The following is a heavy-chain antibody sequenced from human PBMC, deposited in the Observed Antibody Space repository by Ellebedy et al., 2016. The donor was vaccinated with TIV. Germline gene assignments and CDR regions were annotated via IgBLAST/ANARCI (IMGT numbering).Heavy chain of an antibody. J-gene: IGHJ4*02. CDR1: GFTFSRSW. CDR2: IDRDGSTT. V-gene: IGHV3-74*01. D-gene: IGHD3-10*01. Sequence: GESLKISCTASGFTFSRSWMHWVRQVPGKGLVWVARIDRDGSTTKYADSVKGRVTISRDNAKNTLYLQMNSLRAEDTAVYYCARGTMVRGVIITVGYYFDYWGQGTLVTVSS. CDR3: ARGTMVRGVIITVGYYFDY.